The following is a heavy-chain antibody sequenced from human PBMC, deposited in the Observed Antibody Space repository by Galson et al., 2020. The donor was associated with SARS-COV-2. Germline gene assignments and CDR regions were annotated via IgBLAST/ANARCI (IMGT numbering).Heavy chain of an antibody. V-gene: IGHV3-33*08. Sequence: QAGGSLRLCCAASGFTFSSYAMHWVRQAPGKGLEWVAVIWYDGSNKYYADSVKGRFTISRDNSKNTLYLQMNSLRAEDTAVYYCARGSYDSSGYLAYYFDYWGQGTLVTVSS. J-gene: IGHJ4*02. CDR3: ARGSYDSSGYLAYYFDY. CDR2: IWYDGSNK. CDR1: GFTFSSYA. D-gene: IGHD3-22*01.